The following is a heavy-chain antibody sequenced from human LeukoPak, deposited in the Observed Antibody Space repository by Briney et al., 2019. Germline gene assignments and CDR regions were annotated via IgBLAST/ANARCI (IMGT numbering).Heavy chain of an antibody. CDR2: ISGSGGST. J-gene: IGHJ4*02. CDR1: GFTFSSYA. Sequence: GGSLRLSCAASGFTFSSYAMSWVRQAPGKGLEWVSAISGSGGSTYYADSVKGRFTISRDNSKNTLYLQMNSLRAEDTAVYYCAKTTYGSGSDYILGFDYWGQGTLVTVSS. D-gene: IGHD3-10*01. CDR3: AKTTYGSGSDYILGFDY. V-gene: IGHV3-23*01.